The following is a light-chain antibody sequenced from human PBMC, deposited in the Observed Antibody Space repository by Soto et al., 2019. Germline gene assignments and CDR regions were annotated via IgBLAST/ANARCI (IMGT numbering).Light chain of an antibody. CDR1: SSDVGGYNY. V-gene: IGLV2-14*01. CDR3: SSYTSSSTVV. Sequence: QSALTQPASVSGSPGQSITISCTGTSSDVGGYNYVSWYQQHPGKAPKLMIYDVSNRPSGVSNRFSGFKSDNTASLTISGLQADDEAHYYCSSYTSSSTVVFGGGTKLTVL. CDR2: DVS. J-gene: IGLJ2*01.